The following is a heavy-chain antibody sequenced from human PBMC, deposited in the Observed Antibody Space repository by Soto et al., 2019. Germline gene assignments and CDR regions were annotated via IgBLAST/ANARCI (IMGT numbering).Heavy chain of an antibody. CDR2: IIPIFGTA. CDR1: GGTFSSYA. D-gene: IGHD2-2*01. CDR3: ARVSDIVLVPAATEQYYYYGMDV. V-gene: IGHV1-69*12. J-gene: IGHJ6*02. Sequence: QVQLVQSGAEVKKPGSSVKVSCKASGGTFSSYAISWVRQAPGQGLEWMGGIIPIFGTANYAQKFQGRVTITADESTSTAYMELSSLRSEDTAVYYCARVSDIVLVPAATEQYYYYGMDVWGQGTTVTVSS.